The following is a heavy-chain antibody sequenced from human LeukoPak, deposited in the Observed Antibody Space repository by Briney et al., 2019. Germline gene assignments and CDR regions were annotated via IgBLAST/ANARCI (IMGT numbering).Heavy chain of an antibody. CDR3: ARAGGLLWFGELFHYYMDV. Sequence: GGSLRLSCAASGFTFSSYSMNWVRQAPGKGLEWVSYISSSSSTIYYADSVKGRFTISRDNSKNTLYLQMGSLRAEDMAVYYCARAGGLLWFGELFHYYMDVWGKGTTVTVSS. CDR2: ISSSSSTI. D-gene: IGHD3-10*01. V-gene: IGHV3-48*01. J-gene: IGHJ6*03. CDR1: GFTFSSYS.